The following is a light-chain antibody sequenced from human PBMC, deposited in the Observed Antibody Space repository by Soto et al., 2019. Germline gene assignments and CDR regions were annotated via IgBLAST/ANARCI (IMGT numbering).Light chain of an antibody. CDR2: AAS. V-gene: IGKV1-27*01. J-gene: IGKJ4*01. CDR1: QGIANN. CDR3: QNYNSAPFT. Sequence: DIQMTQSPSSLSASVGDRVTITCRASQGIANNLAWYQQKPGKVPKLLIYAASALQPGVPSRFSGSGSETDFTLTISSLQPEDVATYYCQNYNSAPFTFGGGTKVEIK.